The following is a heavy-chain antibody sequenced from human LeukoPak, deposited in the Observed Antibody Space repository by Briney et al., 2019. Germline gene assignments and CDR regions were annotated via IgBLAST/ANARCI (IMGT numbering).Heavy chain of an antibody. J-gene: IGHJ6*03. Sequence: ASVKVSCKASGYTFTTYAMNWVRQAPGQGLEWMGWINTNTGNPTYAQGFTGRFVFSLDTSVSTAYLQISSLKAEDTAVYYCSRGAVWPGYYYYYMDVWGKGTTVTVSS. CDR3: SRGAVWPGYYYYYMDV. CDR2: INTNTGNP. D-gene: IGHD3-16*01. CDR1: GYTFTTYA. V-gene: IGHV7-4-1*02.